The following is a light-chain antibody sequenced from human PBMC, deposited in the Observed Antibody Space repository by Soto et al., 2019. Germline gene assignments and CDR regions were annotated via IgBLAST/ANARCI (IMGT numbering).Light chain of an antibody. CDR2: AAS. J-gene: IGKJ3*01. CDR1: QGISDY. Sequence: DIQMTQSPSSLSAFLGDRVTITCRASQGISDYLVWYQQKPGKVPKLLIYAASTLQSGVPPRFSGTGSGTDLTLTISSLQPEDVATYSCQNYYRAQFTVGPGTKGDIK. CDR3: QNYYRAQFT. V-gene: IGKV1-27*01.